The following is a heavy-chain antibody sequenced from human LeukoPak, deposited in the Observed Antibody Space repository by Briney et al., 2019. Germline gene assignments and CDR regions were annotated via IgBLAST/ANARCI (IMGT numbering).Heavy chain of an antibody. V-gene: IGHV1-8*01. J-gene: IGHJ3*02. CDR3: ASEGYSSGWYTQTDAFDI. D-gene: IGHD6-19*01. CDR1: GYTFTSYD. Sequence: ASVKVSCKASGYTFTSYDITWVRQATGQGLEWMGWMNPNSGNTGYAQKFQGRVTMTRNTSISTAYMELSSLRSEDTAVYYCASEGYSSGWYTQTDAFDIWGQGTMVTVSS. CDR2: MNPNSGNT.